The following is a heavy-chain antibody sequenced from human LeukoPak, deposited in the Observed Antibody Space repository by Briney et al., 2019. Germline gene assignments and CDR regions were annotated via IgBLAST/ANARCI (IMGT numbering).Heavy chain of an antibody. V-gene: IGHV3-20*04. CDR1: GFTFDDYG. J-gene: IGHJ4*02. Sequence: GSLRLSCAASGFTFDDYGMSWVRQAPGKGLEWVSGINWNGGSTGYADSVKGRFTISRDNAKNSLYLQMNSLRAEDTAVYYCAKAPFRGAPYYFDYWGQGTLVTVSS. CDR2: INWNGGST. CDR3: AKAPFRGAPYYFDY. D-gene: IGHD3-10*01.